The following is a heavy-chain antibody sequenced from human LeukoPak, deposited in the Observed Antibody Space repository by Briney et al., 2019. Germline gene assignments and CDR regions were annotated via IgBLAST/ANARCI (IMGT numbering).Heavy chain of an antibody. CDR1: GYTFTGYY. D-gene: IGHD3-16*01. Sequence: GASVKVSCKASGYTFTGYYIHWVRQAPGQGLEWMGWINPNSGGTNYAQKFQGRVTMTRDTSISTAYVELSRLRSDGTAVYYCARDHGALDAFDIWGQGTMVTVSS. V-gene: IGHV1-2*02. J-gene: IGHJ3*02. CDR2: INPNSGGT. CDR3: ARDHGALDAFDI.